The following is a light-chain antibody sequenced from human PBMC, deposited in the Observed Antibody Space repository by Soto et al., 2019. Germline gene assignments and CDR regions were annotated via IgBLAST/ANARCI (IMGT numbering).Light chain of an antibody. CDR1: QGVGSRY. V-gene: IGKV3D-20*02. J-gene: IGKJ4*01. CDR3: QQRSNWPLT. CDR2: GAS. Sequence: EIVLTQSPGTLSLSPGERATLSCRASQGVGSRYLAWYQQKPGQAPRLLIYGASNRATGIPDRFSGRGSGTDFTLTISSLEPEDFAVYYCQQRSNWPLTFGGGTKVDIK.